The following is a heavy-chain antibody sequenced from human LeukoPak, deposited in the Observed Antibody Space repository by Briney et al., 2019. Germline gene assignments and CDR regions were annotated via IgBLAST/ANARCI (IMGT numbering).Heavy chain of an antibody. CDR1: GYTFTSYY. CDR2: INPSGGST. V-gene: IGHV1-46*01. CDR3: ARDAESYSLGIAVAGKYYFDY. D-gene: IGHD6-19*01. Sequence: ASVKVSCTASGYTFTSYYMHWVRQAPGQGLEWMGVINPSGGSTSYAQKFQGRVSMTRDTSTSTVYMELSSLRSADTAVYYCARDAESYSLGIAVAGKYYFDYWGQGTLVTVSS. J-gene: IGHJ4*02.